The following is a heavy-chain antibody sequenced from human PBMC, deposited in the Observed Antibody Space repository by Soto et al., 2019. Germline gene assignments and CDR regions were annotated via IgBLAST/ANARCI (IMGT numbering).Heavy chain of an antibody. CDR3: ARERSSGAFDI. J-gene: IGHJ3*02. CDR1: GYTFTSYD. Sequence: QVQLVQSGAEVKKPGASVKVSCKTSGYTFTSYDINWVRQATGQGLEWMGWMNPNSANTAYAQKFQGRVTRTRNTSIITAYMELSSLKYEDTAVYYWARERSSGAFDIWGQGTMVTVSS. D-gene: IGHD1-26*01. V-gene: IGHV1-8*01. CDR2: MNPNSANT.